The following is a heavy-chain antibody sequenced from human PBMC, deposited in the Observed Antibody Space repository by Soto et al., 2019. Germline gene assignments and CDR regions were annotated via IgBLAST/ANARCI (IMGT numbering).Heavy chain of an antibody. Sequence: SETLSLTCTVSGGSISSYYWSWIRQPPGKGLEWIGYIYYSGSTNYNPSLKSRVTISVDTSKNQFSLKLSSVTAADTAVYYCARKAAQEYYGGNYYLDYWGQGTLVTVSS. CDR3: ARKAAQEYYGGNYYLDY. CDR2: IYYSGST. J-gene: IGHJ4*02. CDR1: GGSISSYY. D-gene: IGHD4-17*01. V-gene: IGHV4-59*08.